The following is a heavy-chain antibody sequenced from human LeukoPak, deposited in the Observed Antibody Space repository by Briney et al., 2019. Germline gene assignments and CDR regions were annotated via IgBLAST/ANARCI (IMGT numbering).Heavy chain of an antibody. Sequence: GASVKVSRKASGYTFTSYGISWVRQAPGQGLEWMGRINPNSGGTNYAQKFQGRVTMTRDTSIGTAYMELSRLRSDDTAVYYCARDVVSSSWYGYWGQGTLVTVSS. V-gene: IGHV1-2*06. CDR2: INPNSGGT. CDR1: GYTFTSYG. CDR3: ARDVVSSSWYGY. J-gene: IGHJ4*02. D-gene: IGHD6-13*01.